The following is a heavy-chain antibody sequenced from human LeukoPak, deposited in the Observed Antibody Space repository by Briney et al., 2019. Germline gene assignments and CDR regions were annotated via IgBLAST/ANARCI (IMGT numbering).Heavy chain of an antibody. Sequence: ASVKVSCKASGHTFTSYDINWVRQATGQGLEWMGWMNPNSGNTGYAQKFQGRVTITRNTSISTAYMELSSLRSEDTAVYYCARGDSSGWYGYYYYYMDVWGKGTTVTVSS. CDR2: MNPNSGNT. CDR1: GHTFTSYD. J-gene: IGHJ6*03. V-gene: IGHV1-8*03. CDR3: ARGDSSGWYGYYYYYMDV. D-gene: IGHD6-19*01.